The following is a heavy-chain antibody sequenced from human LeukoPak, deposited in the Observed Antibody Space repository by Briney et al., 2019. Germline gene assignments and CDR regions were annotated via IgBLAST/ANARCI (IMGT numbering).Heavy chain of an antibody. CDR2: INYSGST. V-gene: IGHV4-59*01. Sequence: PSETLSLTCTVSGGSISNYYWSWIRQPPGKGLEWIGDINYSGSTNYNPSLKSRVSISVDTSKNQFSLKLYSVTAADTAVYYCARDASGNYLGYAFDIWGQGTVVTVSS. J-gene: IGHJ3*02. CDR3: ARDASGNYLGYAFDI. CDR1: GGSISNYY. D-gene: IGHD5-12*01.